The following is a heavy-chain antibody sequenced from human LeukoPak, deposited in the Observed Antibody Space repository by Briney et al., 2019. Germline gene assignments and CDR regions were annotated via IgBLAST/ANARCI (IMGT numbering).Heavy chain of an antibody. J-gene: IGHJ4*02. Sequence: GGSLRLSCAASGFTFSSYWMSWVRQAPGKGLEWVANIKQDGSEKYYVDSVKGRFTISRDNAKNTLYLQMNSLRAEDTAVYYCARQWELLFPFFDYWGQGTLVTVSS. CDR3: ARQWELLFPFFDY. CDR2: IKQDGSEK. V-gene: IGHV3-7*03. D-gene: IGHD1-26*01. CDR1: GFTFSSYW.